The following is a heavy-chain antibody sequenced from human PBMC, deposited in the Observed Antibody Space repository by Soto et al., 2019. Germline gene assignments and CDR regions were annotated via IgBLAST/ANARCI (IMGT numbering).Heavy chain of an antibody. J-gene: IGHJ6*02. CDR3: TTPYSSSSPLKV. D-gene: IGHD6-6*01. CDR2: IKSKTDGGTT. CDR1: GFTFSNAW. Sequence: GGSLRLSCAASGFTFSNAWMNWVRQAPGKGLEWVGRIKSKTDGGTTDYAAPVKGKFTISRDDSKNTLYLQMNSLKTEDTAVYYCTTPYSSSSPLKVWGQGTTVTVSS. V-gene: IGHV3-15*07.